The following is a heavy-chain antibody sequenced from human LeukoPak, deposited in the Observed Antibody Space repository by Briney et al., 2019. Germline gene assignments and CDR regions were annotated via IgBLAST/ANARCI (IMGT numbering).Heavy chain of an antibody. J-gene: IGHJ4*02. V-gene: IGHV4-34*01. CDR2: INHSGST. CDR1: GGSFSGYY. D-gene: IGHD1-1*01. CDR3: ARGGPGQLYYFDY. Sequence: PSETLSLTCAVYGGSFSGYYWSWLRQPPGKGLEWNGEINHSGSTNYNPSLKSRVTISVDTSKNQFSLKLSSVTAADTAVYYCARGGPGQLYYFDYWGQGTLVTVSS.